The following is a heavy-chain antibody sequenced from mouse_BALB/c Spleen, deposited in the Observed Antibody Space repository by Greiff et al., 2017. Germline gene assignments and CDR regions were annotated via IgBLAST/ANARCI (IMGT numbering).Heavy chain of an antibody. CDR3: ARHDYYGSSLWYFDV. CDR2: ISSGGGST. CDR1: GFAFSSYD. Sequence: VESGGGLVKPGGSLKLSCAASGFAFSSYDMSWVRQTPEKRLEWVAYISSGGGSTYYPDTVKGRFTISRDNAKNTLYLQMSSLKSEDTAMYYCARHDYYGSSLWYFDVWGAGTTVTVSS. J-gene: IGHJ1*01. D-gene: IGHD1-1*01. V-gene: IGHV5-12-1*01.